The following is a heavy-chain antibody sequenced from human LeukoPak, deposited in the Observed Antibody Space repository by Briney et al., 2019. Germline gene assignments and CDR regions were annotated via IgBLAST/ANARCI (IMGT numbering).Heavy chain of an antibody. J-gene: IGHJ3*02. CDR3: ARVGGWYRSFDI. D-gene: IGHD6-19*01. CDR2: ISSGGSTI. V-gene: IGHV3-48*04. Sequence: GGSLRLSCAAPGFTFSSYSMNWVRQAPGKGLEWVSYISSGGSTIYYADSVKGRFTISRDNAKNSLYLQMNSLRAEDTAVYYCARVGGWYRSFDIWGQGTMVTVSS. CDR1: GFTFSSYS.